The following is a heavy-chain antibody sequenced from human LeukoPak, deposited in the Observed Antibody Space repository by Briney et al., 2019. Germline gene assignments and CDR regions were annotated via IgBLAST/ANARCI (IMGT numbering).Heavy chain of an antibody. V-gene: IGHV1-2*02. CDR2: TNPNSGGT. D-gene: IGHD6-19*01. CDR1: GYTFSGYY. J-gene: IGHJ4*02. Sequence: ASVKVSCKASGYTFSGYYMHWVRQPPGHGLEWMGWTNPNSGGTNYAQKFQGRVTMTRDTSISTAYMEMRRLRSDDTAVYYCARLGYSSGSDYWGQGTLVTVSS. CDR3: ARLGYSSGSDY.